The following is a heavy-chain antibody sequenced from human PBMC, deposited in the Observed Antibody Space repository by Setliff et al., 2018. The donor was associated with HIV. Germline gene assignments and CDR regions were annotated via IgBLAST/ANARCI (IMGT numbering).Heavy chain of an antibody. CDR2: INPKSGGT. J-gene: IGHJ4*02. Sequence: ASVKVSCKTSGYTFDVFSIHWVRQAPGQGPEWMGWINPKSGGTKYAQRFQGRVAMTRDTSTRTVYMDLTRLRSDDTAVYYCAREGCNPFRYFFDFWGQGALVTVSS. V-gene: IGHV1-2*02. CDR1: GYTFDVFS. D-gene: IGHD1-20*01. CDR3: AREGCNPFRYFFDF.